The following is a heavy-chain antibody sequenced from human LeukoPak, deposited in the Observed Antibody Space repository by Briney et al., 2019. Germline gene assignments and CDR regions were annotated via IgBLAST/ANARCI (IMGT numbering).Heavy chain of an antibody. CDR2: IYYSGST. D-gene: IGHD4-17*01. J-gene: IGHJ4*02. Sequence: SETLSLTCTVSGGSISSYYWSWIRQPPGKGLEWIGYIYYSGSTNYNPSLKSRVTISVDTSKNQFSLKLSSVTAADTAVYYCARVHTTVTTYYFDYWGQGTLVTVSS. V-gene: IGHV4-59*01. CDR1: GGSISSYY. CDR3: ARVHTTVTTYYFDY.